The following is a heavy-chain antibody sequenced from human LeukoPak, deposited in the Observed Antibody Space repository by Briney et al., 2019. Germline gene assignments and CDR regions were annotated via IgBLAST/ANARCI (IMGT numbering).Heavy chain of an antibody. D-gene: IGHD2-2*01. CDR2: IYYSGST. Sequence: PSETLSLTCTVSGGSISSSSYYWGRIRQPPGKGLEWIGSIYYSGSTYYNPSLKSRVTISVDTSKNQFSLKLSSVTAADTAVYYCARHLLQGVVPAATGDWFDPWGQGTLVTVSS. J-gene: IGHJ5*02. CDR1: GGSISSSSYY. V-gene: IGHV4-39*01. CDR3: ARHLLQGVVPAATGDWFDP.